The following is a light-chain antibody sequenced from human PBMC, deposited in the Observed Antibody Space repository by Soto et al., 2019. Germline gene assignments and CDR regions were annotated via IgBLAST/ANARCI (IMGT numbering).Light chain of an antibody. CDR2: EVS. J-gene: IGLJ2*01. Sequence: QSALTQPASVSGSPGQSITISCTGTSSDVGGYNFVSWYQQYPGKAPKLMIFEVSNRPSGVSNRFSGSKSGNTASLTISGLQAEDEADYYCTSYTISGTVVFGGGTKLTVL. V-gene: IGLV2-14*01. CDR3: TSYTISGTVV. CDR1: SSDVGGYNF.